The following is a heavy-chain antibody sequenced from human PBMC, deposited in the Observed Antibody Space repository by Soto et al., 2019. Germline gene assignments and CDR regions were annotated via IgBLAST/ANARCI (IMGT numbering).Heavy chain of an antibody. V-gene: IGHV3-9*01. CDR2: ISWNSGTI. Sequence: ESGGGLVQPGRSLRLSCAASGFPFDDYVMHWVRQAPGQGLEWVSGISWNSGTIDYADTVKGRFTIARDTANNSLYLHMLSLRAQDTAFYYCAQAGGSYLYVFDSWCQGTLVTVSS. J-gene: IGHJ4*02. D-gene: IGHD1-26*01. CDR3: AQAGGSYLYVFDS. CDR1: GFPFDDYV.